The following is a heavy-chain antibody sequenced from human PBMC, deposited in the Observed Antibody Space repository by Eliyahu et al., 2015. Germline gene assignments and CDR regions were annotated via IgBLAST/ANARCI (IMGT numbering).Heavy chain of an antibody. D-gene: IGHD6-19*01. CDR2: INPNSGGT. CDR1: GXXFTXYY. J-gene: IGHJ5*02. Sequence: QVQLVQSGAEVKKPGASVKXSCKASGXXFTXYYMHWVRQAPGQGLEWMGWINPNSGGTNYAQKFQGRVTMTRDTSISTAYMELSRLRSDDTAVYYCASGGYSSGAWNWFDPWGQGTLVTVSS. V-gene: IGHV1-2*02. CDR3: ASGGYSSGAWNWFDP.